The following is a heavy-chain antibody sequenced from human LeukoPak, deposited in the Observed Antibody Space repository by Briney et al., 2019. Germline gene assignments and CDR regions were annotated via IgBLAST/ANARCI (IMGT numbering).Heavy chain of an antibody. V-gene: IGHV1-18*01. D-gene: IGHD5-12*01. CDR2: ISAYNGNT. CDR3: ARIKTVATKGPLKIGRYFDY. J-gene: IGHJ4*02. CDR1: GYTFTSYG. Sequence: ASVKVSCKASGYTFTSYGISWVRQAPGQGLEWMGWISAYNGNTNYAQELQGRVTMTTDTSTSTAYMELRSLRSDDTAVYYCARIKTVATKGPLKIGRYFDYWGQGTLVTVSS.